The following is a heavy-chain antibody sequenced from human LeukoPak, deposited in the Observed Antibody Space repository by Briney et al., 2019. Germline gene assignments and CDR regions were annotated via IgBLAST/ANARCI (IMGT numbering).Heavy chain of an antibody. Sequence: PGGSLRLSCAASGFTFDDYAMHWVRQAPGKGLEWVSLISADGGSTYYADSVKGRFTISRDNSKNPLYLQMNSLRTEDTALYYCAKDRTRSFDYWGQGTLVTVSS. D-gene: IGHD1-7*01. V-gene: IGHV3-43*02. CDR2: ISADGGST. CDR3: AKDRTRSFDY. CDR1: GFTFDDYA. J-gene: IGHJ4*02.